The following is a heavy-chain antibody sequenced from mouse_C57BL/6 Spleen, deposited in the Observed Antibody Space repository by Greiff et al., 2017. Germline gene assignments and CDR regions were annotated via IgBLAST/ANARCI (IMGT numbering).Heavy chain of an antibody. CDR2: IHPNSGST. CDR1: GYTFTSYW. V-gene: IGHV1-64*01. Sequence: QVQLQQPGAELVKPGASVKLSCKASGYTFTSYWMHWVKQRPGQGLEWIGMIHPNSGSTNYNEKFKSKATLTVDKSSSTAYMQLSSLTSEDSSVYCCARHNGSIHFDYWGQGTTLTVSS. D-gene: IGHD1-1*01. J-gene: IGHJ2*01. CDR3: ARHNGSIHFDY.